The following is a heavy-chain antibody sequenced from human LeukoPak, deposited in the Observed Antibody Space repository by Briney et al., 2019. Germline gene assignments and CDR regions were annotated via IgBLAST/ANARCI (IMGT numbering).Heavy chain of an antibody. CDR1: GFTFSNAW. CDR2: IKSKTDGETT. V-gene: IGHV3-15*01. Sequence: PGGSLRLSCAVSGFTFSNAWMSWVRQAPGKGLEWVGRIKSKTDGETTDYAAPVKGRFTISRDDSKNTLYLQMNSLQTEDTAVYYCGLGSGRSDFDYWGQGTLVTVSS. D-gene: IGHD3-10*01. CDR3: GLGSGRSDFDY. J-gene: IGHJ4*02.